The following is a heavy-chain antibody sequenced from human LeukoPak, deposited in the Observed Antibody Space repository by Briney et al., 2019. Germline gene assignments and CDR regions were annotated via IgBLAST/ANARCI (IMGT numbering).Heavy chain of an antibody. V-gene: IGHV1-2*02. D-gene: IGHD1-1*01. CDR2: INPNSGGT. Sequence: ASVKVSCKASGDTFTDYFVHWVRQAPGQGLEWMGWINPNSGGTNYAQKFQGRVTMTRDTSISTAYMELSRLRSDDTAVYYCARIVQLERRTQYSYYYGMDVWGQGTAVTVSS. J-gene: IGHJ6*02. CDR1: GDTFTDYF. CDR3: ARIVQLERRTQYSYYYGMDV.